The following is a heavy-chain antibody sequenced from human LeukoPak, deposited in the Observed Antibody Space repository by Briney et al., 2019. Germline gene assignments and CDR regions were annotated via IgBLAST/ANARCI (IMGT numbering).Heavy chain of an antibody. V-gene: IGHV4-4*07. CDR2: IYDKGST. Sequence: SETLSLTCTVSGGSISSDYWNWIRQPAGKGLEWIGRIYDKGSTNYNPSLKSRVTMSVDTSKNQFSLILRSVTAADTAVYYCARHKHYEFWSGPYDMDVWGQGTTVTVSS. CDR1: GGSISSDY. J-gene: IGHJ6*02. CDR3: ARHKHYEFWSGPYDMDV. D-gene: IGHD3-3*01.